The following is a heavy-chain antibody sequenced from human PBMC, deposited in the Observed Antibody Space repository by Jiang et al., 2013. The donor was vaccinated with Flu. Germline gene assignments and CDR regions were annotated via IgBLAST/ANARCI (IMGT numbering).Heavy chain of an antibody. V-gene: IGHV1-3*01. J-gene: IGHJ4*02. D-gene: IGHD3-10*01. CDR2: INADNGNT. CDR1: GYTFSNYA. Sequence: SGAEVKEPGASVQISCKASGYTFSNYAIHWVRQAPGQRFQWLGWINADNGNTKYSQRFQGRVTITRDTSASTAYMELSSLSSEDTSVYFCTRDITPYGSGKFYNWGQGTQVTVSS. CDR3: TRDITPYGSGKFYN.